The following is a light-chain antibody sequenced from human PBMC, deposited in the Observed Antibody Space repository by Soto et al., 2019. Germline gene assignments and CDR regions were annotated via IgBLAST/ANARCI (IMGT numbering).Light chain of an antibody. CDR3: QKYNIAPWT. Sequence: DIQMTQSPSSLSAYVGDRVTITCRASQAISNYLAWYQQKPGKVPKLLIYAASTLQSGVPSRFSGSGSGTDFTLTISSLXPXDVATYYCQKYNIAPWTFGQGTKVEIK. CDR1: QAISNY. J-gene: IGKJ1*01. V-gene: IGKV1-27*01. CDR2: AAS.